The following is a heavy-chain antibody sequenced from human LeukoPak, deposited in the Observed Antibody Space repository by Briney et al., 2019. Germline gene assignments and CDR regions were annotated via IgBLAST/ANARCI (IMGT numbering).Heavy chain of an antibody. D-gene: IGHD4-17*01. CDR2: ISVSGGNT. CDR3: ARGVYGDYDY. V-gene: IGHV3-23*01. CDR1: GFTFSSYA. Sequence: HSGGSLRLSCAASGFTFSSYAMSWVRQAPGKGLEWVSAISVSGGNTYYADSVKGRFTISRDNSKNTLYLQMDSLRAGDTAVYYCARGVYGDYDYWGQGALVTVSS. J-gene: IGHJ4*02.